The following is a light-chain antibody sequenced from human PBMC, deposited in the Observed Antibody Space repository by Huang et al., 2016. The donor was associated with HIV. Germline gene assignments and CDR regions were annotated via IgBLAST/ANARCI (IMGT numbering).Light chain of an antibody. CDR3: QQRTNWPPGFT. CDR2: DAS. J-gene: IGKJ3*01. Sequence: EIVLTQSPATLSLSPGERATLSCRASQSVGGYLAWYQQKPGQAPRLLIYDASTRATGIPARCSGSGSGTDFTLTISSLEPEDFAVYYCQQRTNWPPGFTFGPGTKVDIK. CDR1: QSVGGY. V-gene: IGKV3-11*01.